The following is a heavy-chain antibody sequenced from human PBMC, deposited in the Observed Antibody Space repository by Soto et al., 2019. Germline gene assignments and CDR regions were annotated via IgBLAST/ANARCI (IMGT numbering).Heavy chain of an antibody. D-gene: IGHD6-13*01. J-gene: IGHJ5*02. CDR2: INAANGDT. CDR1: GYTFTSYG. V-gene: IGHV1-3*01. CDR3: VRRHVSATGIDWFDP. Sequence: VKVSCKASGYTFTSYGIHWVRQAPGQRLEWMGWINAANGDTKYSPKFQGRVTITRDTSASTAYMELSSLRSEDTAVYYCVRRHVSATGIDWFDPWGQGTLVTVSS.